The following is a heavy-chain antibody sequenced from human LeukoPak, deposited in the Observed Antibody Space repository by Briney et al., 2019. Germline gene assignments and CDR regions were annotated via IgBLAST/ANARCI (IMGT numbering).Heavy chain of an antibody. CDR2: IYYSGST. J-gene: IGHJ4*02. Sequence: SETLSLTCTVSGGSISSSSYYWGWIRQPPGKGLEWIGSIYYSGSTYYNPSLKSRVTISVDTSKDQFSLKLSSVTAADTAVYYCAGHPYYYDSSGYYYSIDYWGKGTLVTVSS. D-gene: IGHD3-22*01. CDR3: AGHPYYYDSSGYYYSIDY. CDR1: GGSISSSSYY. V-gene: IGHV4-39*01.